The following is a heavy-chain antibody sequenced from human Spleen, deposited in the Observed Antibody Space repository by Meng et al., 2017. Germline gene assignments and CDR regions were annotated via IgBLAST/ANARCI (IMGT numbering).Heavy chain of an antibody. CDR2: INTNTGNP. CDR1: GYTFTTYA. D-gene: IGHD5-24*01. Sequence: ASVKVSCKASGYTFTTYAMNWVRQAPGQGLEWMGWINTNTGNPTYAQGFTGRFVFSLDTSVSTTYLQISSLKAEDTAVYYCARDQGRDGYNSGYWGQGTLVTSPQ. CDR3: ARDQGRDGYNSGY. J-gene: IGHJ4*02. V-gene: IGHV7-4-1*02.